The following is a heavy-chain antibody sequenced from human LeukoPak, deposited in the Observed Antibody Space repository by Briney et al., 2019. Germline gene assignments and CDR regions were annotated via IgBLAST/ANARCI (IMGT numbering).Heavy chain of an antibody. CDR3: ARAVFVRGVTGWFDP. D-gene: IGHD3-10*02. Sequence: PSETLSLTCTVSGGSISSYYWSWIRQPPGKGLEWIGYIYYSGSTNYNPSLKSRVTISVDTSKNQFSLKLSSVTAADTAAYYCARAVFVRGVTGWFDPWGQGTLVTVSS. V-gene: IGHV4-59*01. CDR1: GGSISSYY. J-gene: IGHJ5*02. CDR2: IYYSGST.